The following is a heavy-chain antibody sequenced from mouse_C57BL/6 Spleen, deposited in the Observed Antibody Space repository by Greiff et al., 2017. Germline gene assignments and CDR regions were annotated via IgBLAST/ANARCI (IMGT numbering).Heavy chain of an antibody. CDR2: INPNNGGT. V-gene: IGHV1-26*01. CDR1: GYTFTDYY. CDR3: ARGLDYYAMDG. D-gene: IGHD4-1*01. Sequence: EVQLQQSGPELVKPGASVKISCTASGYTFTDYYMNWVKQSPGKSLEWIGDINPNNGGTSYNQKFKGKATLTVDKSSSTAYMELRSLTSEDSAVYYCARGLDYYAMDGWGQGTSVTVSS. J-gene: IGHJ4*01.